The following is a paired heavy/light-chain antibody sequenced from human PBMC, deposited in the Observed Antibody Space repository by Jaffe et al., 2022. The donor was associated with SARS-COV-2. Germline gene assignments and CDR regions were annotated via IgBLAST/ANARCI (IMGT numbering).Light chain of an antibody. Sequence: QSILTQPPSVSGAPGQRVTISCAWSTSDIGTNFDVHWYHQLPGTAPRLLIYGDNNRPSGVPDRFSGSKSATSASLAISGLQAEDEGDYYCQSADNTLSAWMFGGGTKLTVL. V-gene: IGLV1-40*01. J-gene: IGLJ3*02. CDR3: QSADNTLSAWM. CDR1: TSDIGTNFD. CDR2: GDN.
Heavy chain of an antibody. Sequence: QVQLVQSGAEVKKPGASVKISCKASGYSFTRSALHWVRQAPGQRLEWLAWINAVNGDTRSSQKFQGRLTVTRDTSATTAYMELSRLTSEDTAVYFCARDLPAAMPSYMDVWGKGTTVTVSS. CDR1: GYSFTRSA. D-gene: IGHD2-2*01. J-gene: IGHJ6*03. V-gene: IGHV1-3*01. CDR2: INAVNGDT. CDR3: ARDLPAAMPSYMDV.